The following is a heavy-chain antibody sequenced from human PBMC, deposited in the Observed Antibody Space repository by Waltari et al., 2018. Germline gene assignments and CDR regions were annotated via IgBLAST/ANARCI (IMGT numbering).Heavy chain of an antibody. CDR1: GYSIRSTYY. CDR3: ASDPSFYGSGTYWAGWFDP. D-gene: IGHD3-10*01. J-gene: IGHJ5*02. Sequence: QVQLQESGPGLVKPSETLSLTCTVSGYSIRSTYYWGWIRQSPGKGLEWIGSIFHSGSTYYNPILNSRVTILVDTSKNQFSLKLSSVTAADTAVYYCASDPSFYGSGTYWAGWFDPWGQGTLVTVSS. V-gene: IGHV4-38-2*02. CDR2: IFHSGST.